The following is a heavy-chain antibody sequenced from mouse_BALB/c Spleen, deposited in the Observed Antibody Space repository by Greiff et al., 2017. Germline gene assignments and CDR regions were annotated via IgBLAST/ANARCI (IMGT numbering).Heavy chain of an antibody. CDR1: GYAFSSYW. CDR3: ARRGYGNYYAMDY. Sequence: VHLVESGAELVRPGSSVKISCKASGYAFSSYWMNWVKQRPGQGLEWSGQINPGDGDTNYNGKFKGKATLTADKSSSTAYMQLSSLTSEDSAVYFCARRGYGNYYAMDYWGQGASGTVSS. V-gene: IGHV1-80*01. D-gene: IGHD2-1*01. CDR2: INPGDGDT. J-gene: IGHJ4*01.